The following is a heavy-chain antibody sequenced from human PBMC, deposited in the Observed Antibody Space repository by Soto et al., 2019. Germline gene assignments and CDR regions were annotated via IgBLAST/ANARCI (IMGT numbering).Heavy chain of an antibody. CDR2: IITLFGTS. CDR1: GGTFSSHS. Sequence: GASVKVSCKASGGTFSSHSINWVRQAPGQGLEWMGGIITLFGTSNHAQNFQGRATITAYQSTSTAYMELNSLTSDDTAVYYCAREVVYGDFSAALLYWGQGTLVTVSS. V-gene: IGHV1-69*13. CDR3: AREVVYGDFSAALLY. J-gene: IGHJ4*02. D-gene: IGHD2-8*02.